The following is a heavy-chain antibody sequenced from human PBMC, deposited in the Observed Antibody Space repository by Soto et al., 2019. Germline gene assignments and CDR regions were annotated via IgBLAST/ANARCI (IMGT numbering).Heavy chain of an antibody. J-gene: IGHJ4*02. CDR1: GLSLSSTGVG. Sequence: QITLKESGPTLVKVTQTVTLTCTFSGLSLSSTGVGVGWIRQPPGKPLEGLALINWNDDKRDNPSLKSRLTITMDNSKIQVVLTMTNMDPVDTAAYYCARSGHNSGFFYYDYWGQGTLVTVSS. CDR2: INWNDDK. D-gene: IGHD3-22*01. V-gene: IGHV2-5*01. CDR3: ARSGHNSGFFYYDY.